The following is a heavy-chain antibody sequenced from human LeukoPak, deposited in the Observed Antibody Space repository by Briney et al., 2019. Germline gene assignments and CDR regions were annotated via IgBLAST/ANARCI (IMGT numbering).Heavy chain of an antibody. CDR2: ISSSGLTI. CDR3: ARVRWLSWFDP. CDR1: GFTFTDSY. J-gene: IGHJ5*02. V-gene: IGHV3-11*01. D-gene: IGHD3-9*01. Sequence: GGSLRLSCAASGFTFTDSYMSWIRQAPGKGLEWVSYISSSGLTIYYADSVKGRFTISRDNAKNSLYLQMNSLRAEDTAVYYCARVRWLSWFDPWGHGTLVTVSS.